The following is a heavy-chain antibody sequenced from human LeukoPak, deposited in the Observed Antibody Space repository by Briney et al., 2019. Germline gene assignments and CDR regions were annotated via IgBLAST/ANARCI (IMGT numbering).Heavy chain of an antibody. J-gene: IGHJ5*02. Sequence: KPSETLSLTCAVYGGSFSGYYWSWIRQPPGKGLEWIGEINHSGSTNYNPSLKSRVTISVDTSKNQFSLKLSSVTAADTAVYYCAKPGRAAAAHQFDPWGQGTLVTVSS. V-gene: IGHV4-34*01. CDR3: AKPGRAAAAHQFDP. CDR2: INHSGST. CDR1: GGSFSGYY. D-gene: IGHD6-13*01.